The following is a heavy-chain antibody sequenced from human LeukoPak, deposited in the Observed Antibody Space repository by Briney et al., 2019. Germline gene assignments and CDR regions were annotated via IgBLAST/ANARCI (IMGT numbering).Heavy chain of an antibody. J-gene: IGHJ4*02. CDR1: GGTFISYA. Sequence: GASVKVSCKASGGTFISYAISWVRQAPGQGLEWMGGIIPIFGTANYAQKFQGRVTMTEDTSTDTAYMELSSLRSEDTAVYYCATDNYCGGDCYALDYWGQGTLVTVSS. CDR2: IIPIFGTA. D-gene: IGHD2-21*02. CDR3: ATDNYCGGDCYALDY. V-gene: IGHV1-69*06.